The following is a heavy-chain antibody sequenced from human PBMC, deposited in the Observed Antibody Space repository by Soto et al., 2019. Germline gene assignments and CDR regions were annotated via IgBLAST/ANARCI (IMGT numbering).Heavy chain of an antibody. CDR1: GYSFTSYW. CDR3: ATRGSPYYYYPGMDV. J-gene: IGHJ6*02. V-gene: IGHV5-51*01. CDR2: IYPGDSDT. D-gene: IGHD6-13*01. Sequence: PGESLKVSYKGSGYSFTSYWSGWVRQMPGKGLEWMGIIYPGDSDTRYSPSFQGQVTISADNSISTAYLQWSSLKASDTAMYYCATRGSPYYYYPGMDVWGQVTTVTVSS.